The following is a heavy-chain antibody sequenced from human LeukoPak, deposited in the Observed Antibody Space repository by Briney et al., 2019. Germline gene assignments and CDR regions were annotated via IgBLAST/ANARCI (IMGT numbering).Heavy chain of an antibody. V-gene: IGHV3-33*01. Sequence: GGSLRLSCAASGFSFDTYAMHWVRQAPGQGLEWVAPIWHDGSHKFYSNSVRGQFTISRDNSKNTVYLQMNNLRPDDTAVYYCAREIFGSGGYPDFWGQGTLVTVSS. CDR1: GFSFDTYA. D-gene: IGHD3-10*01. CDR2: IWHDGSHK. CDR3: AREIFGSGGYPDF. J-gene: IGHJ4*02.